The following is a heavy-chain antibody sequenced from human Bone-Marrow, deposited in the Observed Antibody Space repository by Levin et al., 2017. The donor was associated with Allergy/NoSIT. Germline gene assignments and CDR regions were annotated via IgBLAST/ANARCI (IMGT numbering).Heavy chain of an antibody. V-gene: IGHV3-48*04. CDR1: GFTFSSYS. D-gene: IGHD3-10*01. CDR3: ARVSSPADQRYYWGDTGWARLVGSDPLHRFDY. CDR2: ISSSSSTI. J-gene: IGHJ4*02. Sequence: GGSLRLSCAASGFTFSSYSMNWVRQAPGKGLEWVSYISSSSSTIYYADSVKGRFTISRDNAKNSLYLQMNSLRAEDTAVYYCARVSSPADQRYYWGDTGWARLVGSDPLHRFDYWGQGTLVTVSS.